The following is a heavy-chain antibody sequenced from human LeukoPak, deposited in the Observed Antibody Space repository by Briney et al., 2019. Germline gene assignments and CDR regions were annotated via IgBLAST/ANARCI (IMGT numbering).Heavy chain of an antibody. CDR3: TTPVVPAAMDSINYYYYGMDV. D-gene: IGHD2-2*01. CDR1: GFTFSNAW. J-gene: IGHJ6*04. V-gene: IGHV3-15*01. Sequence: GGSLRLSCAASGFTFSNAWMSWVRQAPGKGLEWVGRIQGKAGGGTADYAAPVKGRFTISRDDSKNTLYLQMNSLKTEDTAVYYCTTPVVPAAMDSINYYYYGMDVWGKGTTVTVSS. CDR2: IQGKAGGGTA.